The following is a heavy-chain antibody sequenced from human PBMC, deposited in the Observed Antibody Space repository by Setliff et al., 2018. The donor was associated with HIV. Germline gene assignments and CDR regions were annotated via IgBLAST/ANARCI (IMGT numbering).Heavy chain of an antibody. V-gene: IGHV4-39*07. Sequence: SETLSLTCTVSGGSINSTYYYWGWIRQPPGKGLEWIGSIYYSGNTYYNPSLKSRVTISVDTSRNQFSLRLSSVTAADTAIYYCARVPTSSWYVTTQRTKEYFHHWGQGTLVTVSS. CDR2: IYYSGNT. J-gene: IGHJ1*01. D-gene: IGHD6-13*01. CDR1: GGSINSTYYY. CDR3: ARVPTSSWYVTTQRTKEYFHH.